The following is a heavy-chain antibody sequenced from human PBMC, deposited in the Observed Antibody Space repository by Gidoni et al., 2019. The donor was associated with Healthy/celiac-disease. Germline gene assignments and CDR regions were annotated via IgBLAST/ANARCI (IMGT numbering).Heavy chain of an antibody. CDR1: GFTFSSYS. V-gene: IGHV3-21*01. J-gene: IGHJ4*02. D-gene: IGHD2-8*01. CDR3: ARDLQYCTNGVCYSTVTTQRSYYFDY. CDR2: ISSSSSYI. Sequence: EVQLVESGGGLVKPGGSLRLSCAASGFTFSSYSMNWVRQAPGKGLEWVSSISSSSSYIYYADSVKGRFTISRDNAKNSLYLQMNSLRAEDTAVYYCARDLQYCTNGVCYSTVTTQRSYYFDYWGQGTLVTVSS.